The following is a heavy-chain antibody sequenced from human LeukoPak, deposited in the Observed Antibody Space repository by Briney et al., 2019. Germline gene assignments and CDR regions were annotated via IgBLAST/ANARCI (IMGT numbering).Heavy chain of an antibody. CDR2: ISSSSSYI. V-gene: IGHV3-21*01. CDR1: GFTFSSYS. CDR3: ARGLIAVAGTSFDY. J-gene: IGHJ4*02. Sequence: GGSLRLSCAASGFTFSSYSMNWVRQAPGKGLEWVSSISSSSSYIYYADSVKGRFTISRDNAKNSLYLQMNSLRAEDTAVYYRARGLIAVAGTSFDYWGQGTLVTVSS. D-gene: IGHD6-19*01.